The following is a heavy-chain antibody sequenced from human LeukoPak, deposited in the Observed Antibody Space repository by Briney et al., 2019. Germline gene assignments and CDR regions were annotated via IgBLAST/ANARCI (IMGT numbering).Heavy chain of an antibody. CDR1: GYTFTGYY. CDR3: ASPNSINYDILTGYSDAFDI. D-gene: IGHD3-9*01. V-gene: IGHV1-2*02. CDR2: INPDSGGT. J-gene: IGHJ3*02. Sequence: ASVKVSCKASGYTFTGYYMHWVRQAPGQGLEWMGWINPDSGGTNYAQKFQGRVTMTRDTSISTAYMELSRLRSDDTAVYYCASPNSINYDILTGYSDAFDIWGQGTMVTVSS.